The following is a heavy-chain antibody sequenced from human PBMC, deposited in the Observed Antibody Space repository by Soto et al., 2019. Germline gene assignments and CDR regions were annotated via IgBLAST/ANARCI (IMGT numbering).Heavy chain of an antibody. Sequence: ASVKVSCKASGYTFTSYDINWVRQATGQGLEWMGWMNPNSGNTGCAQKFQGRVTMTRNTSISTAYMELSSLRSEDTAVYYCAKVARRTWGGDYFDYWGQGTPVTVSS. D-gene: IGHD2-21*01. J-gene: IGHJ4*02. CDR3: AKVARRTWGGDYFDY. CDR1: GYTFTSYD. CDR2: MNPNSGNT. V-gene: IGHV1-8*01.